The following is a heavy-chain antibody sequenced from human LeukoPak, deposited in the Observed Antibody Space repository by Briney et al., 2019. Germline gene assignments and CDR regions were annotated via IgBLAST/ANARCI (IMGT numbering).Heavy chain of an antibody. CDR2: INTSKGNT. V-gene: IGHV1-18*01. CDR1: GYTFTNYR. J-gene: IGHJ4*02. Sequence: GASVKVSCKASGYTFTNYRVHWVRQAPGQGLEWMAWINTSKGNTEYAQKFQGGVTLTTDTSTSTAYMELRSLRSDDTAVYYCAREYGTENDYWGQGTLVTVSS. D-gene: IGHD1-26*01. CDR3: AREYGTENDY.